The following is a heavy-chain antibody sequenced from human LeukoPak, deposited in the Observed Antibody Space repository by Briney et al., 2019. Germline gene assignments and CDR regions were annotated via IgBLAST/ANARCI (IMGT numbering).Heavy chain of an antibody. V-gene: IGHV1-8*01. Sequence: ASVKVSCKASGYTFTSYDINWVRQATGQGLEWMGWMNPNSGNTGYAQKFQGRVTMTRNTSISTAYMELSSLRSEDTAVYYCARGYDILTGYPPDYWGQGTLVTVSS. D-gene: IGHD3-9*01. CDR1: GYTFTSYD. CDR2: MNPNSGNT. J-gene: IGHJ4*02. CDR3: ARGYDILTGYPPDY.